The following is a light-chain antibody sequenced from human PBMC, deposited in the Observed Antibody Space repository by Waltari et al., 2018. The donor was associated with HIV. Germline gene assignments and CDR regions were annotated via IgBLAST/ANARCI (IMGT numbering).Light chain of an antibody. CDR3: QQSYSTPYT. V-gene: IGKV1-39*01. CDR2: AAS. CDR1: QSITSY. Sequence: DIQMTQSPSSVSASVGDRVTITCRASQSITSYLNWYQQKPGKAPRLLIYAASIFQSGVPSRFSGSGSGTDFTLTISSLQPEDFATYYCQQSYSTPYTFGQGTKLEI. J-gene: IGKJ2*01.